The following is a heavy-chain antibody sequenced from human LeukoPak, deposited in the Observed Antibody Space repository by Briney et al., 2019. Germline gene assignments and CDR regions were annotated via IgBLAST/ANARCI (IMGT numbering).Heavy chain of an antibody. CDR2: IYYSGST. V-gene: IGHV4-30-4*08. J-gene: IGHJ4*02. D-gene: IGHD5-24*01. CDR1: GGSISSGDYY. Sequence: SQTLSLTCTVSGGSISSGDYYWSWIRQPPGKGLEWIGYIYYSGSTYYNPSLKSRVTISVDTSKNQFSLKLSSVTAADTAVYYCARATLEMDTTLFDYWGQGTLGTVSS. CDR3: ARATLEMDTTLFDY.